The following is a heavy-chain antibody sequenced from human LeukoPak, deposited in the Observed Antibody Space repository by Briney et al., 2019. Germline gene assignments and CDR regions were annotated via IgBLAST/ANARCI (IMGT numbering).Heavy chain of an antibody. J-gene: IGHJ6*03. Sequence: PSETLSLTCTVSGGSISSYYWSWIRQPPGKGLEWIGYIYYSGSTNYNPSLKSRVTISVDTSKNQFSLKLSSVTAADTAVYYCARVAPYDVVAAAGTGYYYYMDVWGKGTTVTVSS. CDR1: GGSISSYY. D-gene: IGHD6-13*01. V-gene: IGHV4-59*01. CDR2: IYYSGST. CDR3: ARVAPYDVVAAAGTGYYYYMDV.